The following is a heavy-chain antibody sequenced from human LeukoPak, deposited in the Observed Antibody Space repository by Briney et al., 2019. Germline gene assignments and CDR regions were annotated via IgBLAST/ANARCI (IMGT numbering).Heavy chain of an antibody. J-gene: IGHJ6*04. CDR2: ISGSGGST. Sequence: PGGSLRLSCAASGFTFSSYEMNWVRQAPGKGLEWVSAISGSGGSTYYADSVKGRFTISRDNSKNTLYLQMNSLRAEDTAVYYCAQIRRGVRGPLDVWGKGTTVTVSS. D-gene: IGHD3-10*01. V-gene: IGHV3-23*01. CDR1: GFTFSSYE. CDR3: AQIRRGVRGPLDV.